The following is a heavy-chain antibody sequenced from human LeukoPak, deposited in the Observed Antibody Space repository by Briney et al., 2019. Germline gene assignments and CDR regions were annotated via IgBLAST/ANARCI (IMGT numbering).Heavy chain of an antibody. J-gene: IGHJ4*02. Sequence: GGSLRLSCGASGFPFGGYWMYWLRHIPGKGLEWVANIKYDGSDKNYVDSVKGRFTISRDNAKNSLYLQMNNLRVEDTAIYYCARDGVSSPLDFDYWGQGTLVTVSS. D-gene: IGHD6-6*01. CDR1: GFPFGGYW. V-gene: IGHV3-7*01. CDR2: IKYDGSDK. CDR3: ARDGVSSPLDFDY.